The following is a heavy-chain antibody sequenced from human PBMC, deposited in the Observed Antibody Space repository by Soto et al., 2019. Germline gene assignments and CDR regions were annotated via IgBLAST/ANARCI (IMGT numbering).Heavy chain of an antibody. CDR1: GASISSSSNF. V-gene: IGHV4-39*07. D-gene: IGHD1-1*01. J-gene: IGHJ4*02. CDR2: IFYRGSI. CDR3: SRNVLVSATSSFDS. Sequence: QLQLQESGPGLVKPSDTLSLTCTVSGASISSSSNFWGYIRQAPGKGLEWIGSIFYRGSISYSPALKSRVDLSIDSSKRQNSLMLMSVTAADTAVYYCSRNVLVSATSSFDSWRQGTLVSVSS.